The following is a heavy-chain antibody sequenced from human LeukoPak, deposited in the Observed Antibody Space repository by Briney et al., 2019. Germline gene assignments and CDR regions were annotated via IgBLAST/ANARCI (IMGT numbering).Heavy chain of an antibody. CDR3: AKEGGPMTTVTSYFDY. J-gene: IGHJ4*02. Sequence: PGGSLRLSCVASGFTFSNYWMSWVRQAPGKGLEWVANIKQDGSEKYYVDSVKGRFTISRDNAKNSLSLQMNSLRAEDTAVYYCAKEGGPMTTVTSYFDYWGQGTLVTVSS. CDR1: GFTFSNYW. V-gene: IGHV3-7*03. CDR2: IKQDGSEK. D-gene: IGHD4-11*01.